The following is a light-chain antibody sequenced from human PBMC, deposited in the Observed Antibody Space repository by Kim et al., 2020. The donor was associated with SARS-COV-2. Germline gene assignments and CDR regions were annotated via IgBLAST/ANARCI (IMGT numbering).Light chain of an antibody. CDR3: QHYNGWPPWT. CDR2: DSS. CDR1: QSIDRD. J-gene: IGKJ1*01. V-gene: IGKV3-15*01. Sequence: VMTQSPATLSVSLGDGATLSCRASQSIDRDLAWYQQKPGQPPRLLIYDSSTRAPGIPARFRGSGSGTEFTLTINSLQSEDLAVYYCQHYNGWPPWTFGRGTKLEIK.